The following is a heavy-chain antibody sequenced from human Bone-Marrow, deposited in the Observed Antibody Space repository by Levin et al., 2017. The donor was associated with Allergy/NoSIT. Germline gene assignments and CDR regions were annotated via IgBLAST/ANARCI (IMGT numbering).Heavy chain of an antibody. D-gene: IGHD3-22*01. CDR2: IKSKTDGGTT. CDR3: TTQYYYDSSGYYYGNY. CDR1: GFTFSNAW. J-gene: IGHJ4*02. Sequence: GGSLRLSCAASGFTFSNAWMSWVRQAPGKGLEWVGRIKSKTDGGTTDYAAPVKGRFTISRDDSKNTLYLQMNSLKTEDTAVYYCTTQYYYDSSGYYYGNYWGQGTLVTVSS. V-gene: IGHV3-15*01.